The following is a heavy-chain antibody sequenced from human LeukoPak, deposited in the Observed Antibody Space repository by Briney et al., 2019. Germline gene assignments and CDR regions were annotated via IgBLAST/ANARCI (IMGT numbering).Heavy chain of an antibody. V-gene: IGHV3-23*01. D-gene: IGHD5-24*01. Sequence: GGSLRLSCAASGFTFSSYAMSWVRQAPGKGLEWVSAISGSGIITYYADSVKGRFTISRDNSKNALYLQMNSLRAEDTAVYYCARIFHSIEKATITDYHYMDVWGKGTTVTVSS. CDR3: ARIFHSIEKATITDYHYMDV. J-gene: IGHJ6*03. CDR2: ISGSGIIT. CDR1: GFTFSSYA.